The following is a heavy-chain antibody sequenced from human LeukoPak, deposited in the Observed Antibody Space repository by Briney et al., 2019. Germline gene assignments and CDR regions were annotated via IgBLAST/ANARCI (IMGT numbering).Heavy chain of an antibody. D-gene: IGHD3-22*01. CDR2: IYSRGNT. CDR3: ARTKNSSGYYGPSVVDAFDI. J-gene: IGHJ3*02. V-gene: IGHV4-39*07. Sequence: PSETLSLTCSVSGVSISSGSNYWGWIRQPPGKTLEWIGSIYSRGNTYYNPSLKSRVIILIDTAKNQFSLKLSSVTAADTAVYYCARTKNSSGYYGPSVVDAFDIWGQGTMVTVSS. CDR1: GVSISSGSNY.